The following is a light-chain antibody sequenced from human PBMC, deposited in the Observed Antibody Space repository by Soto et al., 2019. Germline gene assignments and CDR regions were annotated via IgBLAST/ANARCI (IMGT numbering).Light chain of an antibody. CDR1: GSDIGAFNF. Sequence: QSALTQPASVSGSPGQSISIPCTGTGSDIGAFNFVSWYQQHPGKAPKVLIYGVTNRPSGVDYRFSGSKSGNTASLIISGLRPEDEADYYCSSFTSASTRIFGTGTKLTV. V-gene: IGLV2-14*03. CDR2: GVT. CDR3: SSFTSASTRI. J-gene: IGLJ1*01.